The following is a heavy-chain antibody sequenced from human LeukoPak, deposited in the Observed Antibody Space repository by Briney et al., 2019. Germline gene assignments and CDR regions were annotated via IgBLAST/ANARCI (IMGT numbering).Heavy chain of an antibody. CDR3: AEVPAALSNWFDP. V-gene: IGHV1-18*01. J-gene: IGHJ5*02. CDR1: GYTFTSYG. Sequence: ASVKVSCKASGYTFTSYGINWVRQAPGQGLEWMGWISAYNGNTNYAQKFQGRVTITADDSTSTAYMELRSLRSEDTAVYYCAEVPAALSNWFDPWGQGTLVTVSS. D-gene: IGHD2-2*01. CDR2: ISAYNGNT.